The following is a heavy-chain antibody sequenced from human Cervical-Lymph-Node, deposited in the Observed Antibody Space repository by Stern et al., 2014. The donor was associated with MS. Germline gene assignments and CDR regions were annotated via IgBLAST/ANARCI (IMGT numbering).Heavy chain of an antibody. D-gene: IGHD3-3*01. CDR2: IIPIFGPA. Sequence: VQLVESGAEVKKPGSSVKVSCKASGGTFSSYAISWVRQAPGQGLEWMGGIIPIFGPANYAQKFQGRVTITADKSTSTAYMELSSLRSEDTAVYYCARDPRYDFWSGYFDYWGQGTLVTVSS. CDR1: GGTFSSYA. J-gene: IGHJ4*02. V-gene: IGHV1-69*06. CDR3: ARDPRYDFWSGYFDY.